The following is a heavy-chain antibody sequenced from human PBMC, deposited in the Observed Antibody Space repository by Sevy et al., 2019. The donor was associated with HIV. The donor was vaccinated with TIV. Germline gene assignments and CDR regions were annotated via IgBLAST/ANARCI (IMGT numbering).Heavy chain of an antibody. Sequence: GGSLRLSCAASGFTFSSYSMNWVRQAPGKGLEWVSSISSSSSYIYYADSVKGRFTISGDNAKNSLYLQMNSLRAEDTGEYYCAREGPGWSGYYPHRNRAIPTNNWFDPWGQGTLVTVSS. V-gene: IGHV3-21*01. CDR3: AREGPGWSGYYPHRNRAIPTNNWFDP. CDR2: ISSSSSYI. J-gene: IGHJ5*02. D-gene: IGHD3-3*01. CDR1: GFTFSSYS.